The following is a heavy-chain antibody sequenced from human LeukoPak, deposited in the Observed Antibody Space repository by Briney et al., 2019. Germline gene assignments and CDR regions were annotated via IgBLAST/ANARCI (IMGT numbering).Heavy chain of an antibody. CDR1: GFTFSSYS. V-gene: IGHV3-21*01. CDR2: ISSSSSYI. D-gene: IGHD3-22*01. J-gene: IGHJ4*02. CDR3: ARDIAVYYDSSGYFF. Sequence: GGSLRLSCAASGFTFSSYSMNWVREAPGKGLEWVSSISSSSSYIYYADSVKGRFTISRDNAKNSLYLQMNSLRAEDTAVCYCARDIAVYYDSSGYFFGGQGTLVTVSS.